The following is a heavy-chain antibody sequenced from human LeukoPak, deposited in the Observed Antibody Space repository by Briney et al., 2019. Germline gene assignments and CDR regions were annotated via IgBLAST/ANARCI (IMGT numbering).Heavy chain of an antibody. CDR2: IYYSGST. D-gene: IGHD3-16*01. CDR1: GGSISTYY. V-gene: IGHV4-59*08. Sequence: SETLSLTCAVSGGSISTYYWTWIRQPPGKGLEWIGYIYYSGSTNYNPALKSRVTISLDTSKNQFSLKLNSVTAADTAVYYCARRVTGRGTYYFDYWGQGTLVTVSS. J-gene: IGHJ4*02. CDR3: ARRVTGRGTYYFDY.